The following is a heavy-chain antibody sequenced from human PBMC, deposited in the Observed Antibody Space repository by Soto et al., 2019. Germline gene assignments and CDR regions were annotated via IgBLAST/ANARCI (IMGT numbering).Heavy chain of an antibody. CDR1: GGSISSYY. D-gene: IGHD6-19*01. Sequence: QVQLQESGPGLVKPSETLSLTCTVSGGSISSYYWSWIRQPPGKGLEWIGYIYYSGSTNYNPSLKSRVTISVDTSKNQFSLKLSSVTAADTAVYYCERRGDDYSSGWYFDIWGQGTMVTVSS. J-gene: IGHJ3*02. CDR3: ERRGDDYSSGWYFDI. V-gene: IGHV4-59*08. CDR2: IYYSGST.